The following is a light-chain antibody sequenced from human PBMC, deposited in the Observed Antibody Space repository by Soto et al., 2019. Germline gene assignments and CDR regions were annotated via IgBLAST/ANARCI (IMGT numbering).Light chain of an antibody. CDR2: AAS. J-gene: IGKJ1*01. CDR3: QQSYSTPPWT. Sequence: IQMTQSPSSLSASVGDRVTITCRASQSISSYLNWYQQKPGKAPELLISAASSLQSGVPSRFSGSGSGTDFTLTISSLQPEDFATYYCQQSYSTPPWTFGQGTKVEIK. V-gene: IGKV1-39*01. CDR1: QSISSY.